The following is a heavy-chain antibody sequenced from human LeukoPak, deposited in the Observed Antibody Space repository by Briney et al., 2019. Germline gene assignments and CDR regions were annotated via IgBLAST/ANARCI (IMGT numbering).Heavy chain of an antibody. V-gene: IGHV3-23*01. J-gene: IGHJ4*02. D-gene: IGHD1-26*01. CDR1: GFTFSSYA. CDR2: ISGSGSGT. Sequence: GGSLRLSCAASGFTFSSYAMTWVRQAPGKGPEWVSHISGSGSGTYYAASVKGRLTISRDNSKNALYLQMNSLRAEDTALYYCAKPRGGTYQYYFDYWGQGALVTVSS. CDR3: AKPRGGTYQYYFDY.